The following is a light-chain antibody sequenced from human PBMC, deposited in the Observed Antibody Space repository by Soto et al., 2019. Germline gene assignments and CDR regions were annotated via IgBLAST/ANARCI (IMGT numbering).Light chain of an antibody. CDR1: QSISNW. CDR3: QQDKSYYT. J-gene: IGKJ2*01. CDR2: KAS. Sequence: IQMTQSPSTLSASIGERVTITCRASQSISNWLAWYQQKPGKAPKLLIYKASTVESRVPSRFSGSGSGTQFTLTISSMQPDDLATYYCQQDKSYYTVGQGTKVESK. V-gene: IGKV1-5*03.